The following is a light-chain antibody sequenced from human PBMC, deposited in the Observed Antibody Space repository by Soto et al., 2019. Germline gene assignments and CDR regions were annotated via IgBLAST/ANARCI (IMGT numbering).Light chain of an antibody. CDR2: AAS. V-gene: IGKV1-27*01. Sequence: DIQMTQSPSSLSASVGDRVTITCRASQGISNYLAWYQQKPGKVPKLLIYAASTLQSGVPSRFSGSGSGTDFTITISSMQPEDVATYYYQKYNSAPHTFGQGTKLEIK. CDR1: QGISNY. J-gene: IGKJ2*01. CDR3: QKYNSAPHT.